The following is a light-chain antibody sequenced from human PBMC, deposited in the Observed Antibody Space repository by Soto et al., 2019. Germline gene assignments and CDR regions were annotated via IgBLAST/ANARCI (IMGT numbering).Light chain of an antibody. CDR2: DAS. J-gene: IGKJ1*01. V-gene: IGKV1-5*01. CDR3: QHYNSYSPWT. Sequence: DIQMTQSPSTLSASVGDRVTITCRASQSISDRLAWYQQKPGKAPKPLIYDASSLESGVPSRFSGSGSGPEFTLTISSLQPDDFATYYCQHYNSYSPWTFGQGTKVEIK. CDR1: QSISDR.